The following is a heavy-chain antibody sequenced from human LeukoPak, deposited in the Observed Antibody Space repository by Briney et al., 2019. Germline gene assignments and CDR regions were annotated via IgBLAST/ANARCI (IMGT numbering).Heavy chain of an antibody. D-gene: IGHD2-2*01. Sequence: GGSLRLSCAASGFTFSSYGMHWVRQAPGKGLEWVAVISYDGSNKYYADSVKGRFTISRDNAKNSLYLQMNSLRAEDTAVYYCARVLRDIVVVPAALDYWGQGTLVTVSS. J-gene: IGHJ4*02. CDR2: ISYDGSNK. V-gene: IGHV3-30*03. CDR1: GFTFSSYG. CDR3: ARVLRDIVVVPAALDY.